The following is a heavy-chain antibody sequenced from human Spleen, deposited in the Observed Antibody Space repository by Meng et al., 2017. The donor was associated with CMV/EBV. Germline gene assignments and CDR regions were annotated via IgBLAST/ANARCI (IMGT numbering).Heavy chain of an antibody. J-gene: IGHJ4*02. CDR1: GGSLSSYY. CDR2: IYYSGST. Sequence: QGQQPQWGGGPLKPSETLSLTCTASGGSLSSYYWSWIRQPPGKGLEWIGYIYYSGSTRYIPSLKSRVSMSVDTSKNQFSLKLSSVTAADTAVYYCARGPDDFDYWGQGTLVTVSS. CDR3: ARGPDDFDY. D-gene: IGHD1-14*01. V-gene: IGHV4-59*01.